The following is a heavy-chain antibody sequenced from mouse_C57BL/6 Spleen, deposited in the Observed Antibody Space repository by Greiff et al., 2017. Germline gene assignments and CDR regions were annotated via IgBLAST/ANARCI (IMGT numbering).Heavy chain of an antibody. D-gene: IGHD3-2*02. V-gene: IGHV5-4*01. J-gene: IGHJ3*01. CDR2: ISDGGSYT. CDR3: AGDGQLRLRFAY. Sequence: EVQLVESGGGLVKPGGSLKLSCAASGFTFSSYAMSWVRQTPEKRLEWVATISDGGSYTYYPDNVKGRFTISRDNAKNNLYLQMSHLKSEDTAMYYGAGDGQLRLRFAYWGQGTLVTVSA. CDR1: GFTFSSYA.